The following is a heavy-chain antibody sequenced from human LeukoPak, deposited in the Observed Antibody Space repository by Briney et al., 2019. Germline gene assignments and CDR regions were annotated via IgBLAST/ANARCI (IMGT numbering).Heavy chain of an antibody. J-gene: IGHJ4*02. CDR1: GYTFTSYG. V-gene: IGHV1-18*01. D-gene: IGHD1-26*01. Sequence: GASVKVSCKASGYTFTSYGISWVRQAPGQGLEWMGWISAYNGNTNYAQKLQGRVTMTTDTSTSTAYMELRSLRSDDTAVYYRARVLKSYSGGGRYFDYWGQGTLVTVSS. CDR3: ARVLKSYSGGGRYFDY. CDR2: ISAYNGNT.